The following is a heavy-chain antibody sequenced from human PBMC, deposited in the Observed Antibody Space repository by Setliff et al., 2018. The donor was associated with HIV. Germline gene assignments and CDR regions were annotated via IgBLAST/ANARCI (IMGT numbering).Heavy chain of an antibody. CDR3: ARADCSGGSCYSPGY. J-gene: IGHJ4*02. CDR2: IYDRGGT. D-gene: IGHD2-15*01. CDR1: GGSISSYY. V-gene: IGHV4-59*01. Sequence: PSATLSLTCTVSGGSISSYYWSWIRQPPEKGLEWIGYIYDRGGTNYNPSLKSRVTISLDTSKNQFSLKLNSVTAADTAVYYCARADCSGGSCYSPGYWGQGTLVTVSA.